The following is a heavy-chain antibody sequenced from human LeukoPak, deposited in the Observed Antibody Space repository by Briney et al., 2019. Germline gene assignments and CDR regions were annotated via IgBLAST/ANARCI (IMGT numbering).Heavy chain of an antibody. CDR1: GFTFTNYW. CDR3: AKGSDSSTGTGWFDP. J-gene: IGHJ5*02. V-gene: IGHV3-7*03. D-gene: IGHD6-13*01. Sequence: AGGSLRLSCAASGFTFTNYWMSWVRQAPGKGLELVSNIKEDRSEKYYVDSVKGRFTISRDNAKNSLYLQMNSLRAEDMALYYSAKGSDSSTGTGWFDPWGQGTLVAVSS. CDR2: IKEDRSEK.